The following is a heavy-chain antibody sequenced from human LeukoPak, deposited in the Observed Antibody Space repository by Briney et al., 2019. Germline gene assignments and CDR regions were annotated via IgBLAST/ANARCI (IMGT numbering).Heavy chain of an antibody. Sequence: PGGSLRLSCEASGFTFNTHGMHWVRQAPGKGLEWVAVIWYDGSQKYYVDSVKGRFTISRDNSKNTLYLQMNSLRAEDTAVYYCAKATYYDILTGSWGAFDIWGQGTMVTVSS. CDR3: AKATYYDILTGSWGAFDI. J-gene: IGHJ3*02. V-gene: IGHV3-30*02. CDR2: IWYDGSQK. CDR1: GFTFNTHG. D-gene: IGHD3-9*01.